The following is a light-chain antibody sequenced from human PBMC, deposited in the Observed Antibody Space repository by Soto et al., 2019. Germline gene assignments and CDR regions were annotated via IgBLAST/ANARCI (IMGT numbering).Light chain of an antibody. J-gene: IGLJ1*01. CDR3: AAWDDSLNGYV. Sequence: QSVLTQPPSASGTPGQRVTISCSGSSSNIGRNTVNWYQQLPGTAPKLRIYNNDQRPSGVPDRFSGSKSGTSASLAISGLQSEDEADYYCAAWDDSLNGYVFGTGTKVTVL. V-gene: IGLV1-44*01. CDR2: NND. CDR1: SSNIGRNT.